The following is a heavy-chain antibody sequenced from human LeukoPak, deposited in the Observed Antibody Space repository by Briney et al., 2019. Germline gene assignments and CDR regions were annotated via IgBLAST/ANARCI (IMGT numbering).Heavy chain of an antibody. CDR1: GFTFSTSA. CDR3: AKVGRLQLNGSDY. V-gene: IGHV3-23*01. Sequence: GGSLRLSCAASGFTFSTSAMSWVRQAPGKGLEWVSAISGSGGSTYYADSVKGRFTISRDNSKNTLYLQMNSLRAEDTAVYYCAKVGRLQLNGSDYWGQGTLVTVSS. CDR2: ISGSGGST. J-gene: IGHJ4*02. D-gene: IGHD6-13*01.